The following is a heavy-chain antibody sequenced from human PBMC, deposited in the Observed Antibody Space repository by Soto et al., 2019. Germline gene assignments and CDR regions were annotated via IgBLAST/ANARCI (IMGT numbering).Heavy chain of an antibody. CDR2: ISEYNGNI. Sequence: QVQLVQSGPEVKRPGASVKVSCKASGYTFTSYSITWVRQAPGQGLEWMGWISEYNGNINYAQKVQGRVTMTTDTSTNTAYMELRSLTSDDTAVYYCARARGAVAGTFDYWGQVTLVTVSS. V-gene: IGHV1-18*04. CDR3: ARARGAVAGTFDY. CDR1: GYTFTSYS. J-gene: IGHJ4*02. D-gene: IGHD6-19*01.